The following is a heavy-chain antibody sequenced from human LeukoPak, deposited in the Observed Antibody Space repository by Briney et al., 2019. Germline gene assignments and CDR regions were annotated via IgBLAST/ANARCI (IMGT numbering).Heavy chain of an antibody. Sequence: PGGTLRLSCVGSGFNFMQYGMMWVRQAPGKRLEWVSSISRSGSTKYYADSVKGRFTISRDNAKNSLFLQMNSLRAEDTAVYYCARVLRYCSGGNCYSGGLGYMDVWGKGTTVTISS. CDR2: ISRSGSTK. CDR1: GFNFMQYG. J-gene: IGHJ6*03. D-gene: IGHD2-15*01. V-gene: IGHV3-11*01. CDR3: ARVLRYCSGGNCYSGGLGYMDV.